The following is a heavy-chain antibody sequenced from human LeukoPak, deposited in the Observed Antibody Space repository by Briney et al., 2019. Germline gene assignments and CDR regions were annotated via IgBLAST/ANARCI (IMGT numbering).Heavy chain of an antibody. V-gene: IGHV4-30-2*01. CDR1: GGSISSGGYS. D-gene: IGHD3-3*01. Sequence: SQTLSLTCAVSGGSISSGGYSWSWIRQPPGKGLEWIGYIYHSGSTYYNPSLKSRVTISVDTSRNQFSLKLSSVTAADTAVYYCARGGRRDDFWSGYGYFDYWGQGTLVTVSS. CDR3: ARGGRRDDFWSGYGYFDY. J-gene: IGHJ4*02. CDR2: IYHSGST.